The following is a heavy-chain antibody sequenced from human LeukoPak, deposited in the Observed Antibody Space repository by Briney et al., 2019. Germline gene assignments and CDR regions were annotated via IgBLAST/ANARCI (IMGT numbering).Heavy chain of an antibody. J-gene: IGHJ5*02. D-gene: IGHD3-9*01. Sequence: SETLSLTCTVSGGSISSYYWSWIRQPAGKGLEWIGRIYTSGSTNYNTSLKSRVTISVDTSKNQFSLKLSSVTAADTAVYYCARVSYDILTGSIPWFDPWGQGTLVTVSS. CDR2: IYTSGST. V-gene: IGHV4-4*07. CDR3: ARVSYDILTGSIPWFDP. CDR1: GGSISSYY.